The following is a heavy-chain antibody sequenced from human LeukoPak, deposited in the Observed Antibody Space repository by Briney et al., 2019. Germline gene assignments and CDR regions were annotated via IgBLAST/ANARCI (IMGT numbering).Heavy chain of an antibody. CDR2: ISAYNNNT. CDR1: GYIFTNYG. Sequence: ASAKVSCKASGYIFTNYGLNWVRQAPGQGLEWMGWISAYNNNTKYAQKFQGRVTMTTDTSTNTAYMELRSLGSDDTAVYYCARGFPSGKQWLTNWGQGTLVTVSS. V-gene: IGHV1-18*01. D-gene: IGHD6-19*01. CDR3: ARGFPSGKQWLTN. J-gene: IGHJ4*02.